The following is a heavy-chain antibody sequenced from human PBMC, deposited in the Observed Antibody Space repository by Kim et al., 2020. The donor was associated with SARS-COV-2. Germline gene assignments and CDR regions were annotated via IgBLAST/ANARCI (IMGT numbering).Heavy chain of an antibody. CDR1: GGTFSSYA. CDR2: IIPIFGTA. Sequence: SVKVSCKASGGTFSSYAISWVRQAPGQGLEWMGGIIPIFGTANYAQKFQGRVTITADESTSTAYMELSSLRSEDTAVYYCAREIGYYGSGSYYYWGQGTLVTVSS. V-gene: IGHV1-69*13. D-gene: IGHD3-10*01. CDR3: AREIGYYGSGSYYY. J-gene: IGHJ4*02.